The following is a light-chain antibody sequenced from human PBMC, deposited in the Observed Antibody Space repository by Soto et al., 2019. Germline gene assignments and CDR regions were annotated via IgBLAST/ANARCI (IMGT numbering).Light chain of an antibody. CDR3: QVWDSTTERVV. CDR1: NIGSRS. J-gene: IGLJ2*01. V-gene: IGLV3-21*02. Sequence: SYELTQPPSVSVAPRQTATITCGGNNIGSRSVHWYQQKSGQAPLLVVFDDSVRPSGIPERISGYNSGNTATLTISGVEAGDEADYYCQVWDSTTERVVFGGGTKVTVL. CDR2: DDS.